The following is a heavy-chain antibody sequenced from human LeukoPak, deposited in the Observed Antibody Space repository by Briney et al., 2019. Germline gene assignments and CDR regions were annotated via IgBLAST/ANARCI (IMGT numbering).Heavy chain of an antibody. V-gene: IGHV3-53*01. CDR3: ASSLSVGVFDY. D-gene: IGHD1-26*01. J-gene: IGHJ4*02. Sequence: GGSLRLSCAASGFTVSSNYMSWVRQAPGKGPEWVSVIYSGGSTYYADSVKGRFTISRDNSKNTLYLQMNSLRAEDTAVYYCASSLSVGVFDYWGQGTLVTVSS. CDR1: GFTVSSNY. CDR2: IYSGGST.